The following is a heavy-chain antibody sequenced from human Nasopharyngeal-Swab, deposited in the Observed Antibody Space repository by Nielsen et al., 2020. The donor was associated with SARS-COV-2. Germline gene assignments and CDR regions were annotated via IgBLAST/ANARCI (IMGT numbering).Heavy chain of an antibody. CDR2: IKSKTDGGTT. V-gene: IGHV3-15*01. CDR1: GFTFSNAW. CDR3: TTDIVATNFDY. J-gene: IGHJ4*02. D-gene: IGHD5-12*01. Sequence: GESLKISCAASGFTFSNAWMSWVRQAPGKGLEWVGRIKSKTDGGTTDYAAPVKGRFTISRDDSKNTLYLQMNSRKTEEKAGEEGTTDIVATNFDYWGQGTLVTVSS.